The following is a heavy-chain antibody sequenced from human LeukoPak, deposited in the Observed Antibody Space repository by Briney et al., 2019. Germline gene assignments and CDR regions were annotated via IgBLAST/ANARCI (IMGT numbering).Heavy chain of an antibody. CDR2: IYYSGST. J-gene: IGHJ4*02. Sequence: PSETLSLTCTVSGGSISSSSYYWGWIRQPPGKGLEWIGSIYYSGSTYYNPSLKSRVTISVDTSKNQFSLKLSSVTAADTAVYYCARIMLPSGWYESYWGQGTLVTVSS. CDR3: ARIMLPSGWYESY. V-gene: IGHV4-39*01. CDR1: GGSISSSSYY. D-gene: IGHD6-19*01.